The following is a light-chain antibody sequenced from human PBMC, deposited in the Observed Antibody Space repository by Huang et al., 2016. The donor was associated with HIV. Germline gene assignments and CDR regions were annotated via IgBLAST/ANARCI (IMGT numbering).Light chain of an antibody. J-gene: IGKJ1*01. Sequence: EVLMTQSPDILSVSPVDRATFSCRASQNVGSNLAWYQQRPGQAPRLLIYAASTRATGVPARFSGGGSGTEFTLTISRLQSEDFATYYCQQYNTWPPWAFGQGTTVEI. CDR2: AAS. CDR3: QQYNTWPPWA. V-gene: IGKV3-15*01. CDR1: QNVGSN.